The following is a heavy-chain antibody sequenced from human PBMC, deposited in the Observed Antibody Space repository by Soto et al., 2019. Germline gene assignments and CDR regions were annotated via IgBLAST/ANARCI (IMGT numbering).Heavy chain of an antibody. CDR2: IVVGSGNT. D-gene: IGHD3-9*01. J-gene: IGHJ4*02. V-gene: IGHV1-58*01. Sequence: GASVKVSCKASGFTFTSSAVQWVRQARGQRLEWIGWIVVGSGNTNYAQKFQERVTITRDMSTSTAYMELSSLRSEDTAVYYCAAVNWNYDILTGSNIFDYWGQGTLVTVSS. CDR1: GFTFTSSA. CDR3: AAVNWNYDILTGSNIFDY.